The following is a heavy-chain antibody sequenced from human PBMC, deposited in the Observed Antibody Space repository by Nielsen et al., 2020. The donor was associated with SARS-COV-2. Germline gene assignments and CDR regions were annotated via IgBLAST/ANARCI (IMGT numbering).Heavy chain of an antibody. CDR2: ISYDGSNK. D-gene: IGHD3-22*01. Sequence: GGSLRLSCAASGFTFSSYGMHWVRQAPGKGLEWVAVISYDGSNKYYADSVKGRFTISRDNSKNTLYLQMNSLRAEDTAVYYCATTRGGSGSHAWLVYYFDYWGQGTLVTVSS. CDR3: ATTRGGSGSHAWLVYYFDY. CDR1: GFTFSSYG. V-gene: IGHV3-30*03. J-gene: IGHJ4*02.